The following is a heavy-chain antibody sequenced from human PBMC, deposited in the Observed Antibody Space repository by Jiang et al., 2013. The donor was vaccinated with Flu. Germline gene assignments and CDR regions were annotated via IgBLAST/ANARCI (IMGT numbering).Heavy chain of an antibody. Sequence: GPGLVKPSGTLSLTCVVSGDSISNSRWWNWVRQPPGKGLEWIGEIHHSGSANYNPSLSSRVTMSVDKNQFSLKLRSVTAADTALYYCARDPWTQRRRAFFDSWGQGILVTVSS. CDR3: ARDPWTQRRRAFFDS. CDR2: IHHSGSA. D-gene: IGHD1-1*01. V-gene: IGHV4-4*02. J-gene: IGHJ4*02. CDR1: GDSISNSRW.